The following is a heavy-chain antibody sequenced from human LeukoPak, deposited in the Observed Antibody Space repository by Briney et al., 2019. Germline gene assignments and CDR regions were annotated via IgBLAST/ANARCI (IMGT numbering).Heavy chain of an antibody. J-gene: IGHJ4*02. D-gene: IGHD5-12*01. CDR1: GFTFSSYG. CDR3: AKGYSGYVGIDY. V-gene: IGHV3-30*02. CDR2: IRYDGSNK. Sequence: GGSLRLSCAASGFTFSSYGMHWVRQAPGKGLEWVALIRYDGSNKYYADSVKGRFTISRDNSKNTLYLQMNSLRAEDTAVYYCAKGYSGYVGIDYWGQGTLVTVSS.